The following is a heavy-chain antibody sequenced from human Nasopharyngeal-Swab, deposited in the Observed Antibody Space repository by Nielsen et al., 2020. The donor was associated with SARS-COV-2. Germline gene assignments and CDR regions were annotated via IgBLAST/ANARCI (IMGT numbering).Heavy chain of an antibody. CDR2: INHSGST. D-gene: IGHD3-22*01. CDR3: ARDGYDSSGYYLSAFDI. J-gene: IGHJ3*02. V-gene: IGHV4-34*01. Sequence: WIRQPPGKGLEWIREINHSGSTNYNPSLKSRVTISVDTSKNQFSLKLSSVTAADTAVYYCARDGYDSSGYYLSAFDIWGQGTMVTVSS.